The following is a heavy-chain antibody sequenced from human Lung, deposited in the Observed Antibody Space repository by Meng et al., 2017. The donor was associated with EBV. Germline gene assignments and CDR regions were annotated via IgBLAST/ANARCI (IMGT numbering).Heavy chain of an antibody. Sequence: QVQLGAAGAEVKKLGASVKVSCKASGYTLTSYAMHWVRQAPGQRLEWMGWINAGNGNTKYSQRFQGRVTITRDTSASTAHMELSSLRSEDTTVYYCARAGYDSSGYYPQPFDYWGQGTLVTVSS. CDR3: ARAGYDSSGYYPQPFDY. CDR2: INAGNGNT. J-gene: IGHJ4*02. D-gene: IGHD3-22*01. CDR1: GYTLTSYA. V-gene: IGHV1-3*01.